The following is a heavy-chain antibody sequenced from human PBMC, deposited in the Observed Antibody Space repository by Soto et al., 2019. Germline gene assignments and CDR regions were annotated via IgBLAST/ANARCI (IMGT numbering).Heavy chain of an antibody. CDR2: INAGNGNT. D-gene: IGHD5-18*01. CDR3: ARARLDTATNWFDP. Sequence: ASVKVSCKASGYTFTSYAMHWVRQAPGQRLEWMGWINAGNGNTKYSQKFQGRVTITRDTSASTAYMELSSLRSEDTAVYYCARARLDTATNWFDPWGQGTLVTVSS. J-gene: IGHJ5*02. V-gene: IGHV1-3*01. CDR1: GYTFTSYA.